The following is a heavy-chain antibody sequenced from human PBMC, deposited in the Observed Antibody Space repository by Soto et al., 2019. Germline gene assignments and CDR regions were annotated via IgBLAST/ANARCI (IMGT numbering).Heavy chain of an antibody. CDR1: ADTFNSYS. J-gene: IGHJ5*02. Sequence: QVQLVQSGAEVKKPGSSVKVSCKASADTFNSYSLSWLRQAPGQRLEWMGGITPVFGTADYAQSFEDRLTITSDDSTITVYMELSSLRSYDTAVYYCARSLEGTTVTNWFDPWGQGALVTVSS. D-gene: IGHD4-17*01. V-gene: IGHV1-69*01. CDR2: ITPVFGTA. CDR3: ARSLEGTTVTNWFDP.